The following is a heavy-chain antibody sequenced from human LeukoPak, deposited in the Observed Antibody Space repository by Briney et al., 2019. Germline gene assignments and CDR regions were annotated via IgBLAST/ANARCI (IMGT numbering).Heavy chain of an antibody. CDR1: GFTFSSYW. CDR3: ARGLNTIFGVVIILGPFDY. J-gene: IGHJ4*02. D-gene: IGHD3-3*01. Sequence: PGGSLRLSCAASGFTFSSYWMSWVRQAPGKGREWVANIKQDGSEKYYVDSVKGRFTISRDNAKNSLYLQMNSLRAEDTAVYYCARGLNTIFGVVIILGPFDYWGQGTLVTVSS. CDR2: IKQDGSEK. V-gene: IGHV3-7*01.